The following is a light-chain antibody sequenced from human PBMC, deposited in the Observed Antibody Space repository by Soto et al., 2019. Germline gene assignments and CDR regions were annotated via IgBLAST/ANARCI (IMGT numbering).Light chain of an antibody. V-gene: IGLV2-11*01. Sequence: QSALTQPRSVSGSPGQSGTISCTGTSSDVGGYNYVSWYQQHPGKAPKLTIYDVSKRPSGVPDRFSGSKSGNTASLTISGLQAEDEADYYCCSYAGSYTVVFGGGTKLTVL. J-gene: IGLJ2*01. CDR1: SSDVGGYNY. CDR3: CSYAGSYTVV. CDR2: DVS.